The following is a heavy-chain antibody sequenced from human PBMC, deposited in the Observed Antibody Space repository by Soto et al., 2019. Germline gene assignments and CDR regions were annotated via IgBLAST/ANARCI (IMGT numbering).Heavy chain of an antibody. Sequence: SETLSLTCTVSGGFINTYYWSWIRQPPGKGLEWIGYIYYGGSTNYNPSLKSRVTISVDMSKNQFSLNLSSVIAADTAVYYCARTEMATIDYWGQGTLVTVSS. J-gene: IGHJ4*02. V-gene: IGHV4-59*01. CDR1: GGFINTYY. D-gene: IGHD5-12*01. CDR2: IYYGGST. CDR3: ARTEMATIDY.